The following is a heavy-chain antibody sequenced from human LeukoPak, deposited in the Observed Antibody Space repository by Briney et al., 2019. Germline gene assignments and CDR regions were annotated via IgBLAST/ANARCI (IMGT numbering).Heavy chain of an antibody. J-gene: IGHJ4*02. Sequence: ASVKVSCKASGYTFTGYYMHWVRQAPGQGLEWMGWINPNSGGTNYAQKFQGRVTMTRDTSISTAYMELSRLRSDDTAVYYCARGSGVLRYFDPLAKLFDYWGQGTLVTVSS. CDR1: GYTFTGYY. CDR3: ARGSGVLRYFDPLAKLFDY. CDR2: INPNSGGT. D-gene: IGHD3-9*01. V-gene: IGHV1-2*02.